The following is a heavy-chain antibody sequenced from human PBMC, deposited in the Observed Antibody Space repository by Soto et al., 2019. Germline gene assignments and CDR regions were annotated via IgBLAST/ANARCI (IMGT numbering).Heavy chain of an antibody. CDR1: GGSFSGYY. CDR3: ARVSMVRAPFDY. J-gene: IGHJ4*02. CDR2: TNHSGST. V-gene: IGHV4-34*01. Sequence: PSETLSLTCAVYGGSFSGYYWSWIRQPPGKGLEWIGETNHSGSTNYNPSLKSRVTISVDTSKNQFSLKLSSVTAADTAVYYCARVSMVRAPFDYWGQGTLVTVSS. D-gene: IGHD3-10*01.